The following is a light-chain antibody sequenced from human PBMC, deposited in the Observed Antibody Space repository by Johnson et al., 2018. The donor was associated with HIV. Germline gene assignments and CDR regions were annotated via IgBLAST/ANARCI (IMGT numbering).Light chain of an antibody. CDR1: SSNIGNNY. V-gene: IGLV1-51*01. CDR3: GTWDSSLSAAV. J-gene: IGLJ1*01. Sequence: QSVLTQPPSVSAAPGQKVTISCSGSSSNIGNNYVSWYQQLPGTAPKLLIYDNNKRPSGIPDRFSGSKSGTSATLGITGLQTGDEADYYCGTWDSSLSAAVFGTGTKVTDL. CDR2: DNN.